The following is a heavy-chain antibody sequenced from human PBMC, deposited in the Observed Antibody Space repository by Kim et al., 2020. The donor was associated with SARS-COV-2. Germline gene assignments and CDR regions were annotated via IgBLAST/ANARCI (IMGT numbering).Heavy chain of an antibody. Sequence: YADSVKGPFTISRDNSKNTLYLQMNSLRAEDTAVYYCARDMRTTLGFDYWGQGTLVTVSS. J-gene: IGHJ4*02. V-gene: IGHV3-33*01. D-gene: IGHD3-16*01. CDR3: ARDMRTTLGFDY.